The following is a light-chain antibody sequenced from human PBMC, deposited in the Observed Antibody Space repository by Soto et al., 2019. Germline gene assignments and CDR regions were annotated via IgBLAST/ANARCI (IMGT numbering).Light chain of an antibody. CDR3: GTWDSSLTIGVI. Sequence: QSVLTQPPSVSEAPGQKGYMSRSASSSNVWKNFVSWYQHVPGKAPKLLIYDNQKRPSGIPDRFSASKSGTLATLDITGLQTGDEADYYCGTWDSSLTIGVIFGGGTKVTVL. V-gene: IGLV1-51*01. CDR2: DNQ. J-gene: IGLJ2*01. CDR1: SSNVWKNF.